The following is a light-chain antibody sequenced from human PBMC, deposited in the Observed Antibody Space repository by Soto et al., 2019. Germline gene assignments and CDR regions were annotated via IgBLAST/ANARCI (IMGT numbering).Light chain of an antibody. CDR1: QSVSSS. CDR2: GAS. V-gene: IGKV3-15*01. CDR3: QQYNSWPRT. Sequence: EIVMTQSPATLSVSPGERATLSCRASQSVSSSLAWYQQKPGQAPRLLIYGASTRATGIPARFSGSGSGTDFTLTISSLQSEDFAVYYCQQYNSWPRTFGQGTKVEIK. J-gene: IGKJ1*01.